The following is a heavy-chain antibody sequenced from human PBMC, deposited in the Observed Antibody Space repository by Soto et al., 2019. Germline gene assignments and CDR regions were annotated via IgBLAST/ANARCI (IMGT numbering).Heavy chain of an antibody. CDR2: IYYSGST. Sequence: SETLSLTFTVSGGSISSCYYYWSWIRQPPGKGLEWIGYIYYSGSTYYNPSLKSRVTISVDTSKNQFSLKLSSVTAADTAVYYCARGLRSAVTTPYFDYWGQGTLVTVSS. D-gene: IGHD4-17*01. CDR1: GGSISSCYYY. V-gene: IGHV4-30-4*01. CDR3: ARGLRSAVTTPYFDY. J-gene: IGHJ4*02.